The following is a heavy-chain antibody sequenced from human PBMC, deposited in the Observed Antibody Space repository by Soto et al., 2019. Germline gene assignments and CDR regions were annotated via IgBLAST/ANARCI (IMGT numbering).Heavy chain of an antibody. D-gene: IGHD3-3*01. CDR2: IYYSGST. CDR1: GGSVSNGDYY. CDR3: ARTHITIFGVVIIPRYFDY. Sequence: ASETLSLTCNVSGGSVSNGDYYWSWIRQPPGKGLEWIGYIYYSGSTFYNPSLNSRVTISVDTSKNQFSLKLSSVTAADTAVYYCARTHITIFGVVIIPRYFDYWGQGALVTVSS. V-gene: IGHV4-30-4*01. J-gene: IGHJ4*02.